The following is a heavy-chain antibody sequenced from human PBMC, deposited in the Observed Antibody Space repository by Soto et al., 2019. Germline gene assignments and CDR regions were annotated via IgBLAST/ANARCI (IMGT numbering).Heavy chain of an antibody. V-gene: IGHV3-15*07. CDR3: ADGHYGD. Sequence: EVQLVASGGGLVKPGDSLRLSCAASGFSLSNVYLSWVRQAPGKGLEWVGHVKRKSDGGTTDYAAPVRCRFTVSRDDSKNTLYLQMNSLKTEDTAVYYCADGHYGDWRQGTLVTFSS. D-gene: IGHD4-17*01. CDR1: GFSLSNVY. J-gene: IGHJ4*02. CDR2: VKRKSDGGTT.